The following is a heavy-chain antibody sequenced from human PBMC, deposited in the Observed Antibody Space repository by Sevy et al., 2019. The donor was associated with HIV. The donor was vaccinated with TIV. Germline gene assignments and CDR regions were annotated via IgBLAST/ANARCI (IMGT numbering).Heavy chain of an antibody. V-gene: IGHV4-59*13. CDR1: GGSISSYY. J-gene: IGHJ6*02. CDR3: AREGRVYDGSGRLGGWAMDV. Sequence: SETLSLTCTVSGGSISSYYWSWIRQPPGKGLEWIGYIYYSGSTNYNPSLKSRVAISVDTSKNQFSLKLSSVTAADTAVYYGAREGRVYDGSGRLGGWAMDVWGQGTTVTVSS. CDR2: IYYSGST. D-gene: IGHD3-10*01.